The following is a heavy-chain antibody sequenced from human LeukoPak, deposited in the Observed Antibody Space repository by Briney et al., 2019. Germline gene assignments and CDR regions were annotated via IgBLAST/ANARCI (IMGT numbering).Heavy chain of an antibody. Sequence: ASVKVSCKASGYTFTGYHMHWVRQAPGQGLEWMGIINPSGGSTSYAQKFQGRVTMTRDMSTSTVYMELSSLRSDDTAVCYCARAIAAAGTFDPWGQGTLVTVSS. V-gene: IGHV1-46*01. CDR1: GYTFTGYH. J-gene: IGHJ5*02. CDR3: ARAIAAAGTFDP. CDR2: INPSGGST. D-gene: IGHD6-13*01.